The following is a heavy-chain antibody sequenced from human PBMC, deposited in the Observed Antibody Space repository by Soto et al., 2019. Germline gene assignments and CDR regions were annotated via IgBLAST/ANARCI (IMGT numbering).Heavy chain of an antibody. CDR1: GGSFSGYY. Sequence: PSETLSLTCAVYGGSFSGYYWSWIRQPPGKGLEWIGEINHSGSTNYNPSLKSRVTISVDTSKNQFSLKLSSVTAADTAVYYCARGSPIVVVPAAKVSFDYWGQGTLVTVSS. CDR3: ARGSPIVVVPAAKVSFDY. CDR2: INHSGST. D-gene: IGHD2-2*01. V-gene: IGHV4-34*01. J-gene: IGHJ4*02.